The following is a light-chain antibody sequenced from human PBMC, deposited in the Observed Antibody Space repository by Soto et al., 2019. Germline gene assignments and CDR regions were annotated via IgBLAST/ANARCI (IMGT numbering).Light chain of an antibody. V-gene: IGKV1-39*01. CDR3: QQSYSTSFT. J-gene: IGKJ3*01. CDR2: AAS. CDR1: QTVTTY. Sequence: DIQMTQSPSSLSASVGDRVTITCRASQTVTTYLNWYQQKPGEAPKLLIYAASTLHTGVPSRFSCSGSGTDFTLTITGLPPEDFASYFCQQSYSTSFTFGPGATVDIK.